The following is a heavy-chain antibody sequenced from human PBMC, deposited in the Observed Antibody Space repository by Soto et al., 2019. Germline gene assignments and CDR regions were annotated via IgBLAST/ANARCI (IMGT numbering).Heavy chain of an antibody. CDR2: ISGSGTTI. D-gene: IGHD1-26*01. J-gene: IGHJ3*02. V-gene: IGHV3-11*01. CDR1: GINFSDHF. Sequence: QAQVVESGGGLVKPGGSLRLSCATSGINFSDHFMAWIRLSPGKGLEWIAYISGSGTTIYYADSVRGRFTISRDNANDSLYLQMYSLRAEDTAVYYCARDGRYKTPYDGFDTWGQGTMVTVSS. CDR3: ARDGRYKTPYDGFDT.